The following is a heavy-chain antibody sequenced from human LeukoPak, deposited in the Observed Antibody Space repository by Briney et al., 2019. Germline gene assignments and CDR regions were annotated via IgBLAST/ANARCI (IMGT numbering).Heavy chain of an antibody. V-gene: IGHV3-74*01. J-gene: IGHJ5*02. CDR3: ARDLGQYYDTSDNWFDP. CDR2: INSDGINT. Sequence: GGSLRLSCAASGFTFSNYWMHWVRQAPGEGLVWVSRINSDGINTSYADSVKGRFTISRDNAKNTLNLQMNSLRAEDTAVYYCARDLGQYYDTSDNWFDPWGQGTLVTVSS. CDR1: GFTFSNYW. D-gene: IGHD3-22*01.